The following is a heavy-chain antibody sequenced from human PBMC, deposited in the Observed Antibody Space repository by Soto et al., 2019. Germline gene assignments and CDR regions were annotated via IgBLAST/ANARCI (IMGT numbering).Heavy chain of an antibody. CDR2: INHSGST. CDR3: ARVTKGRVIPDFYYYYYMDV. D-gene: IGHD3-22*01. J-gene: IGHJ6*03. V-gene: IGHV4-34*01. Sequence: SETMSLTCAVYGGTFSCYYWSWIRQPPGKGLEWIGEINHSGSTNYNPSLKSRVTISVDTSKNQFSLKLSSVTAADTAVYYCARVTKGRVIPDFYYYYYMDVWGKGTTVTVSS. CDR1: GGTFSCYY.